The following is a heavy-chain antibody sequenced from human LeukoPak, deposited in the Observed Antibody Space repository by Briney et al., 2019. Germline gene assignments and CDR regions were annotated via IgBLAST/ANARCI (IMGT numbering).Heavy chain of an antibody. CDR3: ARDKRVPLPPNYGMDV. J-gene: IGHJ6*02. D-gene: IGHD1-26*01. V-gene: IGHV3-21*01. CDR2: ISSSSSYI. CDR1: GFTFSSYS. Sequence: GGSLRLSCAASGFTFSSYSMNWVRQAPGKGLEWVSSISSSSSYIYYADSVKGRFTISRDNAKNSLYLQMNSLRAEDTAVYYCARDKRVPLPPNYGMDVWGQGTTVTVSS.